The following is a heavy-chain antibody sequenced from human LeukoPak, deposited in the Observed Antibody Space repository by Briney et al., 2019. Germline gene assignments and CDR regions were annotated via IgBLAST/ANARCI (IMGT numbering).Heavy chain of an antibody. CDR1: GYTFTGYY. Sequence: ASVKVSCKASGYTFTGYYMHWVRQAPGQGLEWMGRINPNSGGTNYAQKFQGRVTMTGDTSISTAYMELSRLRSDDTAVYYCARGSVVPAAINWFDPWGQGTLVTVSS. CDR2: INPNSGGT. CDR3: ARGSVVPAAINWFDP. J-gene: IGHJ5*02. V-gene: IGHV1-2*06. D-gene: IGHD2-2*01.